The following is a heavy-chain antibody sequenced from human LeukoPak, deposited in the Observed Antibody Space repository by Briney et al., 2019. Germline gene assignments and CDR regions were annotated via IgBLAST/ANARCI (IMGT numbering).Heavy chain of an antibody. V-gene: IGHV4-39*01. CDR1: GGSISGSSYY. J-gene: IGHJ4*02. Sequence: PSETLSLTCTVSGGSISGSSYYWGWIRQPPGTGLEWIGSIYYSGSTYYNPSLKSRVTISVDTSKNQFSLKLSSVTAADTAVYYCARLDNGDESYFDYWGQGTLVTVSS. CDR3: ARLDNGDESYFDY. D-gene: IGHD4-17*01. CDR2: IYYSGST.